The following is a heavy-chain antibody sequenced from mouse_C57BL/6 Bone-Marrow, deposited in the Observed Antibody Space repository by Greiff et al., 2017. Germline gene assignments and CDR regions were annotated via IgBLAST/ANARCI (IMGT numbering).Heavy chain of an antibody. V-gene: IGHV1-78*01. J-gene: IGHJ3*01. Sequence: QVQLQQSDAELVKPGASVKISCKASGYTFTDHTIHWMKQRPEQGLEWIGDIYPRDGSTNYNEKFKGKATLTADKSSSTAYMQLNSLTSEDSAVXVCARLGWGWGFLCAYWGQGTLVTVSA. CDR2: IYPRDGST. CDR1: GYTFTDHT. CDR3: ARLGWGWGFLCAY. D-gene: IGHD3-1*01.